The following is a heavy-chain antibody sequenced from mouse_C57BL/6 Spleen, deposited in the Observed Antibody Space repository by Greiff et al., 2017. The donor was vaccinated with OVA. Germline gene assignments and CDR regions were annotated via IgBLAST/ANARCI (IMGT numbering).Heavy chain of an antibody. V-gene: IGHV1-53*01. CDR1: GYTFTSYW. CDR3: ARRGYDYDTVWYFDV. D-gene: IGHD2-4*01. Sequence: QVQLQQPGTELVKPGASVKLSCKASGYTFTSYWMHWVKQRPGQGLEWIGNINPSNGGTNYNEKFKRKATLTVDKSSSTAYMQLSSLTSEDSAVYYCARRGYDYDTVWYFDVWGTGTTVTVSS. CDR2: INPSNGGT. J-gene: IGHJ1*03.